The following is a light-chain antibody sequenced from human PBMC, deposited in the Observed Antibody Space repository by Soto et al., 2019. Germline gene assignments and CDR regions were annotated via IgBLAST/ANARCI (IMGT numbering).Light chain of an antibody. CDR1: QTISPW. J-gene: IGKJ2*01. Sequence: DIQMTQSPSTLSASVGDRVTITSRASQTISPWLAWYQQKPGKAPKLLIYDVSNLESGVPSRFGGSGSGTEFSLTISGLQPDDFATYYCQQYKSSSTFGQGTKLEI. CDR3: QQYKSSST. CDR2: DVS. V-gene: IGKV1-5*01.